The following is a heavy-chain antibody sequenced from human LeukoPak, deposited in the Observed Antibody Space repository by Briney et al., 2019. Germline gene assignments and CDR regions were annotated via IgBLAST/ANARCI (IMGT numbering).Heavy chain of an antibody. CDR1: GFTVSSNY. J-gene: IGHJ4*02. Sequence: GGSLRLSCAASGFTVSSNYMSWVRQAPGKGLVWVSHINSDGSNIKYGDSVKGRFTISRDNAKNTLSLQMYSLRAEDTAVYYCARGSPLGGNWGQGTLVTVSS. V-gene: IGHV3-74*03. CDR2: INSDGSNI. CDR3: ARGSPLGGN.